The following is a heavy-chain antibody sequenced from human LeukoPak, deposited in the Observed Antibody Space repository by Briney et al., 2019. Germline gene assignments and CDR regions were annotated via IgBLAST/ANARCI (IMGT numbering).Heavy chain of an antibody. CDR2: IRYDGSNK. CDR1: GFTFSSYG. D-gene: IGHD2-2*01. CDR3: AKDYCSSTSCIPGDYYYYYMDV. J-gene: IGHJ6*03. V-gene: IGHV3-30*02. Sequence: AGGSLRLSCAASGFTFSSYGMQWVRQAPGKGLEGVAFIRYDGSNKYYADSVKGRFSISRDNSKTTLYLQMNSLRAEDTAVYYCAKDYCSSTSCIPGDYYYYYMDVWGKGTTVTVSS.